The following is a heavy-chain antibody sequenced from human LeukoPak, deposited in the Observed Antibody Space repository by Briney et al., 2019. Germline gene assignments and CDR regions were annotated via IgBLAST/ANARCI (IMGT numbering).Heavy chain of an antibody. CDR2: ISYDGSNK. CDR3: ARESMTTVTTTFDY. Sequence: GGSLRLSCAASGFTFSSYAMHWVRQAPGKGLEWVAVISYDGSNKYYADSVKGRFTISRDNSKNTLYLQMNSLRAEDTAVYYCARESMTTVTTTFDYWDQGTLVTVSS. CDR1: GFTFSSYA. V-gene: IGHV3-30-3*01. D-gene: IGHD4-17*01. J-gene: IGHJ4*02.